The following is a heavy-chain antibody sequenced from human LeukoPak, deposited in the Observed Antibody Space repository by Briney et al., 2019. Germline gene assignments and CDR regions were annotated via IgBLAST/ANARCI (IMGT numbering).Heavy chain of an antibody. CDR2: ISYDGSNK. Sequence: GRSLRLSCAASGFTFSSYAMHWVRQAPGKGLEWVAVISYDGSNKYYADSVKGRFTISRDNSKNTLYLQMNSLRAGDTAVYYCAREWELDYWGQGTLVTVSS. V-gene: IGHV3-30-3*01. J-gene: IGHJ4*02. D-gene: IGHD1-26*01. CDR3: AREWELDY. CDR1: GFTFSSYA.